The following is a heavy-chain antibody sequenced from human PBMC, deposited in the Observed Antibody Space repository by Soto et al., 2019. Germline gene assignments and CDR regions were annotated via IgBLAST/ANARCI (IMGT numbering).Heavy chain of an antibody. CDR2: MFYSGFT. D-gene: IGHD3-16*01. CDR1: GYSVTSSDYY. CDR3: ATLSVSLSCPYGIHV. V-gene: IGHV4-39*01. Sequence: SETLSLTCSVSGYSVTSSDYYWAWIRQPPGKGLEWIGSMFYSGFTYYNPSLKSRDTLSVDTSKNQFSVRLNSVTAADTAVYYCATLSVSLSCPYGIHVWGEGTTVT. J-gene: IGHJ6*02.